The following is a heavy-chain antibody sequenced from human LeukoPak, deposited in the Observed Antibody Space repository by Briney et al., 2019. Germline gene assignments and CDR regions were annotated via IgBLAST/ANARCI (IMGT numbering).Heavy chain of an antibody. CDR3: ARDRSSACSSTSCYPYYYMDV. Sequence: ASVKVSCKASGYTFTSYAMNWVRQAPGQGLEWMGWINPNSGGTNYAQKFQGRVTMTRDQSISTAYMELSRLRSDDPAVYYCARDRSSACSSTSCYPYYYMDVWGKGTTVTVSS. J-gene: IGHJ6*03. V-gene: IGHV1-2*02. CDR1: GYTFTSYA. CDR2: INPNSGGT. D-gene: IGHD2-2*01.